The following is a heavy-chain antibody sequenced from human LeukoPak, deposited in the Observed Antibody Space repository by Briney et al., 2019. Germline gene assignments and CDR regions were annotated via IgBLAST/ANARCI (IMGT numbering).Heavy chain of an antibody. Sequence: GGSLRLSCAASGFTFSSYDMTWFRQAPGRGLEWVSLIYSGGSTYYADSVKGRFTISRDNSKNTLYLQMNSLRAEDTAVYYCAKGYSSSPADYWGQGTLVTVSS. CDR2: IYSGGST. D-gene: IGHD6-6*01. CDR1: GFTFSSYD. V-gene: IGHV3-23*03. CDR3: AKGYSSSPADY. J-gene: IGHJ4*02.